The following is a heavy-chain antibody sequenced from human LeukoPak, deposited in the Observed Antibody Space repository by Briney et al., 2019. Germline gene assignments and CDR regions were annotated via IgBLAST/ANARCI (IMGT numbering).Heavy chain of an antibody. V-gene: IGHV1-2*06. CDR1: GYTFTVYY. CDR3: ARRYCSGGSCPSAREVDPAVYYYGMDV. Sequence: ASVTVSCTSSGYTFTVYYMHWVRQAPGQGLEWMGRINPNSGGTNYAQKFQGRVTMTRDTSISTAYMELSRPRSDDTAVYYCARRYCSGGSCPSAREVDPAVYYYGMDVWGQGTTVTVSS. CDR2: INPNSGGT. J-gene: IGHJ6*02. D-gene: IGHD2-15*01.